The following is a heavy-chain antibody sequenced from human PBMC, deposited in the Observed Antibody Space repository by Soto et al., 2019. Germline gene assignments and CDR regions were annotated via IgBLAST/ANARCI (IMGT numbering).Heavy chain of an antibody. D-gene: IGHD3-10*01. CDR1: GGSLRSSDYF. V-gene: IGHV4-39*01. J-gene: IGHJ4*02. Sequence: PSETLSLTCTVSGGSLRSSDYFWGWIRQPPGKGLEWIGSVHYSGSTYYNPSLKSRVTISVDTSKNQFSLKLSSVTAADTAVHYCARLWLGERPPDYWGQGTLVTVSS. CDR2: VHYSGST. CDR3: ARLWLGERPPDY.